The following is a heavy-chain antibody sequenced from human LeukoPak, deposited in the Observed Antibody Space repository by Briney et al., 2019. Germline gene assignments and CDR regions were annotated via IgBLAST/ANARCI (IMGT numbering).Heavy chain of an antibody. V-gene: IGHV1-69*06. CDR1: GGTFSSYA. D-gene: IGHD5-12*01. CDR3: ARNTRSSGARGYSGYDLDY. J-gene: IGHJ4*02. CDR2: IIPIFGTA. Sequence: ASVKVSCKASGGTFSSYAISWVRQAPGQGLEWMGGIIPIFGTANYAQKFQGRVTITADKSTSTAYMELSSLRSEDTAVYYCARNTRSSGARGYSGYDLDYWGQGTLVTVSS.